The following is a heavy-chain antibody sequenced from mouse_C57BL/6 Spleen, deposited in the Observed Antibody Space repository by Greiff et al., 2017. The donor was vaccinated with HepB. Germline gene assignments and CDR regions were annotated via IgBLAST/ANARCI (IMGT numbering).Heavy chain of an antibody. CDR3: ARVSYYDYDDY. Sequence: EVQLQQSGPGLVKPSQSLSLTCSVTGYSITSGYYWNWIRQFPGNKLEWMGYISYDGSNNYNPSLKNRISITRDTSKNQFFLKLNSVTTEDTATYYCARVSYYDYDDYWGQGTTLTVSS. D-gene: IGHD2-4*01. CDR2: ISYDGSN. CDR1: GYSITSGYY. J-gene: IGHJ2*01. V-gene: IGHV3-6*01.